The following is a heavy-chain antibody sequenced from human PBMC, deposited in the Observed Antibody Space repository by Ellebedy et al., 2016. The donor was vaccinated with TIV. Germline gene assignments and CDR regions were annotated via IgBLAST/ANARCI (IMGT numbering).Heavy chain of an antibody. CDR2: IYYSGST. CDR1: GGSISSSSYY. V-gene: IGHV4-39*01. J-gene: IGHJ6*02. CDR3: ARRGYLGGYYYYGMDV. Sequence: SETLSLXXTVSGGSISSSSYYWGWIRQPPGKGLEWIGSIYYSGSTYYNPSLKSRVTISVDTSKNQFSLKLSSVTAADTAVYYCARRGYLGGYYYYGMDVWGQGTTVTVSS. D-gene: IGHD7-27*01.